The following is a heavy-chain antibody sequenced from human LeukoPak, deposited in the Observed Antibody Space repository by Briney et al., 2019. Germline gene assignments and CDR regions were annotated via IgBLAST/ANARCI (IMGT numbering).Heavy chain of an antibody. CDR1: GGTFSSYA. J-gene: IGHJ4*02. CDR3: ALSITMVRGVTRFDY. CDR2: IIPIFGTA. Sequence: VRVSCKASGGTFSSYAISWVRQAPGQGLEWMGGIIPIFGTANYAQKFQGRVTITADESTSTAYMELSSLRSEDTAVYYCALSITMVRGVTRFDYWGQGTLVTVSS. V-gene: IGHV1-69*01. D-gene: IGHD3-10*01.